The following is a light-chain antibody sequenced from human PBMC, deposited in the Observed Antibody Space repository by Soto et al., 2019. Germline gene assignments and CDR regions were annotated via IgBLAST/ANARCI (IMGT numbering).Light chain of an antibody. CDR1: QGISNY. CDR2: AAS. V-gene: IGKV1-27*01. CDR3: QKYTNVPA. J-gene: IGKJ4*01. Sequence: DIQMTQSPSSLSESVGDRVTITCRPSQGISNYLAWYQQIPGKVPKLLISAASTLQSGVPSRFSGSGSGTDFTLTISSLQPEDVATYYCQKYTNVPAFGGGTKVEIK.